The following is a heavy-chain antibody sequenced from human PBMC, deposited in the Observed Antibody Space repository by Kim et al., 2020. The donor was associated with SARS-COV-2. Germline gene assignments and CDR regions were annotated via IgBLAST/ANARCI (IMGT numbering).Heavy chain of an antibody. V-gene: IGHV3-21*01. CDR1: GFTFSSYS. CDR3: ASPGPYCSSTSCYSYYYYGMDV. CDR2: ISSSSSYI. J-gene: IGHJ6*04. Sequence: GGSLRLSCAASGFTFSSYSMNWVRQAPGKGLEWVSSISSSSSYIYYADSVKGRFTISRDNAKNSLYLQMNSLRAEDTAVYYCASPGPYCSSTSCYSYYYYGMDVWGKGTTVTVSS. D-gene: IGHD2-2*02.